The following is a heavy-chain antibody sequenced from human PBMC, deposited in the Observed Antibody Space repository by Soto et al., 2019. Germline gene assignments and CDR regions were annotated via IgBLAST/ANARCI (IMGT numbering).Heavy chain of an antibody. CDR1: GFSFSNHA. D-gene: IGHD5-12*01. CDR3: ARGYDYADY. J-gene: IGHJ4*02. Sequence: PGGSLRLSCSASGFSFSNHAMSWVRQAPGKGLEWVAAIIDDGGRAYYADSVRGRFTISRDNSRNTLFLQMNSLTAEDTAVYYCARGYDYADYWGQGTQVTVSS. V-gene: IGHV3-23*01. CDR2: IIDDGGRA.